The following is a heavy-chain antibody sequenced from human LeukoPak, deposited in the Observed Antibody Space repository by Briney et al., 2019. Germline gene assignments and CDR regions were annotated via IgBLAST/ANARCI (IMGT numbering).Heavy chain of an antibody. CDR3: ARAPYSSSSQTNYYYYYGMDV. D-gene: IGHD6-6*01. CDR1: GGTFSSYA. V-gene: IGHV1-69*13. J-gene: IGHJ6*02. CDR2: IIPIFGIA. Sequence: SVKVSCKASGGTFSSYAISWVRQAPGQGLEWMGGIIPIFGIANYAQKFQGRVTITADESTSTAYMELSSLRSEDTAVYYCARAPYSSSSQTNYYYYYGMDVWGQGTTVTVSS.